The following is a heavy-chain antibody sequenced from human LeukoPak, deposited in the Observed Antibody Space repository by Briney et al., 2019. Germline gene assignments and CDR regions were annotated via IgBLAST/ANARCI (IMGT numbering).Heavy chain of an antibody. CDR1: GDSFSSYY. D-gene: IGHD5-12*01. CDR2: GYYSGSA. Sequence: SETLSLTCTVSGDSFSSYYWSWIPQPPGKGLEWIGYGYYSGSANYNPSLKSRVTISVDTSKNQFSLKLSSVTAADTAVYYRARRSSGYSNFDFWGQGTLVTVSS. J-gene: IGHJ4*02. CDR3: ARRSSGYSNFDF. V-gene: IGHV4-59*08.